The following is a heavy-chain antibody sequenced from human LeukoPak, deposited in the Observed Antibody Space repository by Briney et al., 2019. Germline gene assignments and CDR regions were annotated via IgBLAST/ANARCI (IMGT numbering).Heavy chain of an antibody. V-gene: IGHV1-2*02. J-gene: IGHJ3*01. D-gene: IGHD3-22*01. CDR1: GYTFTAYY. CDR2: INPNSGGT. CDR3: ARDYYDSSGFGAFDV. Sequence: ASVKVSCKASGYTFTAYYMHWVRQAPGQGLEWMGWINPNSGGTNYAQKFQGRVTMTRDTSISTAYMELSRLRSDDTAVYYCARDYYDSSGFGAFDVWGQGTVVTVSS.